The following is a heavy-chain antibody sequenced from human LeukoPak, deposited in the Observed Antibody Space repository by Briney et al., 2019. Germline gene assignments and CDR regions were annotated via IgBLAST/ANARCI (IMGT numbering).Heavy chain of an antibody. V-gene: IGHV1-69*13. CDR3: ARVGPVDGYNSGCYYGMDV. Sequence: SVKVSCKASGGTFSSYAISWVRQAPGQGLEWMGGIIPIFGTANYAQKFQGRVTITADESTSTAYMELSSLRSEDTAVYYCARVGPVDGYNSGCYYGMDVWGQGTTVTVSS. CDR2: IIPIFGTA. J-gene: IGHJ6*02. D-gene: IGHD5-24*01. CDR1: GGTFSSYA.